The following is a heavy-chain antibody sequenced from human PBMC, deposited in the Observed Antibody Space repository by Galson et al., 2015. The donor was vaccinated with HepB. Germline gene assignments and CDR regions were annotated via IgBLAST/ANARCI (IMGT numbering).Heavy chain of an antibody. D-gene: IGHD6-19*01. CDR3: ARDGSGWYIPHFDY. CDR2: INHSGSA. Sequence: LEWIGEINHSGSANYSPSLKSRVTISIDTSKNQFSLKLNSVTAADTAVYYCARDGSGWYIPHFDYWGQGSLVTVSS. J-gene: IGHJ4*02. V-gene: IGHV4-34*01.